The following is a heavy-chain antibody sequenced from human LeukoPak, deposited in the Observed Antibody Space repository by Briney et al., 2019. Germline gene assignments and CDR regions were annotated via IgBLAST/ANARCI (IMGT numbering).Heavy chain of an antibody. CDR2: ISSSSSYI. V-gene: IGHV3-21*04. CDR1: GFTLSSFN. J-gene: IGHJ3*02. CDR3: TRVRVVWDLDDAFDI. D-gene: IGHD1-26*01. Sequence: GGSLRLSCAASGFTLSSFNMNWVRQAPGKGLEWVSSISSSSSYIYYADSVKGRFTVSRDNAKNSLYLQMNSLRAEDTALYYCTRVRVVWDLDDAFDIWGQGTMVIVSS.